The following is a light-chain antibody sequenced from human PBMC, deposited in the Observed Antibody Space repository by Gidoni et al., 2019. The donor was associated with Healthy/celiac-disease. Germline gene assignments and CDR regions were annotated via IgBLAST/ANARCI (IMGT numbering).Light chain of an antibody. Sequence: EIVLTQSPGTLSLSPGERATLSCRASQSVSSSYLAWYQQKPGQAPRLIIDGASSRATGIPDRFSGSGSGTDFTLTISRLEPEDFAVYYCQQYGSSSWTFGQGTKVEIK. V-gene: IGKV3-20*01. CDR1: QSVSSSY. CDR3: QQYGSSSWT. J-gene: IGKJ1*01. CDR2: GAS.